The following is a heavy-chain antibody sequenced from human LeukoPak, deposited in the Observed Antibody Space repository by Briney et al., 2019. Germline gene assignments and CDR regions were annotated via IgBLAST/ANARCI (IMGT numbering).Heavy chain of an antibody. CDR1: GGSISSGDYY. Sequence: SVTLSLTCTVSGGSISSGDYYWRWIRQPPGKVLEVIGYIYYSGSTYYNPSLKSRVTISVDTSKNQFSLKLSSVTAADTAVYYCARDSYYYDSSGYSWGQGTLVTVSS. CDR2: IYYSGST. D-gene: IGHD3-22*01. V-gene: IGHV4-30-4*01. J-gene: IGHJ5*02. CDR3: ARDSYYYDSSGYS.